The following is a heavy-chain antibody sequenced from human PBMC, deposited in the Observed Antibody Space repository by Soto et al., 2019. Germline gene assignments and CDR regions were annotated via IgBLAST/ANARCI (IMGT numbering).Heavy chain of an antibody. CDR3: ARDYSTYYYDSSGYLFWFDP. V-gene: IGHV1-18*01. CDR2: ISAYNGNT. J-gene: IGHJ5*02. Sequence: ASVKVSCKASGYTFTSYGISWVRQAPGQGLEWMGWISAYNGNTNYAQKLQGRVTMTTDTSTSTAYMELRSLRSDDTAVYYCARDYSTYYYDSSGYLFWFDPWGQGTLVTVSS. D-gene: IGHD3-22*01. CDR1: GYTFTSYG.